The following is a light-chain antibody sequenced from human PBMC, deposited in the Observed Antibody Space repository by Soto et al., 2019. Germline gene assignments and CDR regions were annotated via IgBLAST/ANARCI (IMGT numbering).Light chain of an antibody. J-gene: IGKJ1*01. V-gene: IGKV1-6*01. Sequence: AIQMTQSPSSLSASVGDRVTITCRASQGIRTDLGWYQQKPGKAPELLISGASRLESGVPSRFSGSGSGTDFTLTIGSLQPEDFATYYCLQDYNYPLTFGQGTKVDIK. CDR2: GAS. CDR3: LQDYNYPLT. CDR1: QGIRTD.